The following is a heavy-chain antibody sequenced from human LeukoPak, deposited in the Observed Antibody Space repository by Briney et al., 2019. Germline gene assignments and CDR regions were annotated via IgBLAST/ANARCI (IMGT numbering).Heavy chain of an antibody. CDR1: GGSISSSSDY. D-gene: IGHD2/OR15-2a*01. CDR3: ARQENFDAFDI. J-gene: IGHJ3*02. CDR2: IYYSGST. V-gene: IGHV4-39*01. Sequence: GSLRLSCTVSGGSISSSSDYWGWIRQPPGKGLEWIGTIYYSGSTYYNPSLKSRLTIFVETSKNLFSLKLSSVAAADTAVYYCARQENFDAFDIWGQGTMVTVSS.